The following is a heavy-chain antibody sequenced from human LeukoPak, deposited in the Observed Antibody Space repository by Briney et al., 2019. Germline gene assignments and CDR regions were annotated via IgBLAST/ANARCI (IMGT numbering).Heavy chain of an antibody. CDR1: GYTFTSYY. J-gene: IGHJ4*02. D-gene: IGHD3-10*01. Sequence: ASVKVSCKASGYTFTSYYMHWVRQAPRQGLEWMGIINPSGGSTSYAQKFQGRVTMTRDTSTSTVYMELRSLRSEDAAVYYCAREPSPMVRGYSPAYWGQGTLVTVSS. CDR2: INPSGGST. V-gene: IGHV1-46*01. CDR3: AREPSPMVRGYSPAY.